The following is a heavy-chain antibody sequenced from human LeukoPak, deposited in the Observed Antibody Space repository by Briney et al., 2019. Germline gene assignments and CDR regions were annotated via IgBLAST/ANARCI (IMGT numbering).Heavy chain of an antibody. CDR2: IKEDGSDK. CDR3: ARDRRSRTRLWSYGPIDY. J-gene: IGHJ4*02. Sequence: GGSLRLSCAASGFIFTNYWMSWVRQAPGKGLEWVATIKEDGSDKHYVDSARGRFTISRDNAKNSLYLQMNSLRAEDTAVYYCARDRRSRTRLWSYGPIDYWGQGTLVTVSS. CDR1: GFIFTNYW. V-gene: IGHV3-7*03. D-gene: IGHD5-18*01.